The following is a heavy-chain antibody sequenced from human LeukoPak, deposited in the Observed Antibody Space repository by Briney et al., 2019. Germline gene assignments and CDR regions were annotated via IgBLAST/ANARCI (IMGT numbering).Heavy chain of an antibody. J-gene: IGHJ4*02. D-gene: IGHD1-26*01. Sequence: PSETLSLTCAVYGESLSKYYWTWIRQSPGKGLEWIGEINHRGSTNLNLSLKSRVTLSVDTSKHQFSLKLTSVTAADAAVYYCASSVGSTDYWGQGTLVTVSS. CDR3: ASSVGSTDY. V-gene: IGHV4-34*01. CDR2: INHRGST. CDR1: GESLSKYY.